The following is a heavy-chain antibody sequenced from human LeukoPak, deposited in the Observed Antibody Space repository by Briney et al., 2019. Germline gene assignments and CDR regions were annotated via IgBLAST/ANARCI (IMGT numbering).Heavy chain of an antibody. CDR1: GYTFTSYY. V-gene: IGHV1-46*01. CDR2: INPSGGST. CDR3: ARDGFDWLFRSGYMDV. Sequence: ASVKVSCKASGYTFTSYYMHWVRQAPGQGLEWMGIINPSGGSTSYAQKFQGRVTMTRDTSTSTVYMELSSLRSEDTAVYYCARDGFDWLFRSGYMDVWGKGTTVTVSS. D-gene: IGHD3-9*01. J-gene: IGHJ6*03.